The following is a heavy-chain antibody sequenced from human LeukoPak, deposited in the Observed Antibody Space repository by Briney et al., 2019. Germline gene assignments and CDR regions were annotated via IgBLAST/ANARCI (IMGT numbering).Heavy chain of an antibody. J-gene: IGHJ5*02. CDR2: IYTSGST. D-gene: IGHD3-9*01. V-gene: IGHV4-4*07. CDR3: ARDRNDILTGYPENWFDP. Sequence: SETLSLTCTVSGGSISSYYWSWIRQPAGKGLEWIGRIYTSGSTNYNPSLKSRVTMSVDTSKNQFSLKLSSVTAADTAVYYCARDRNDILTGYPENWFDPRGQGTLVTVSS. CDR1: GGSISSYY.